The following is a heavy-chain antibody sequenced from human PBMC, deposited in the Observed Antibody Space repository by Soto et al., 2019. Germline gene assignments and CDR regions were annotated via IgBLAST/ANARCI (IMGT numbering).Heavy chain of an antibody. Sequence: QVQLQESGPGLVKPSQTLSLTCTVSGGSISSGGYYWSWIRHHPGKGLEWIGYLYYSGSNYYNPSLTSRVTISVDTSKNQFSLKLSSVTAAATAVYYCARESRDYGLDYLGQGTLVTVSS. D-gene: IGHD4-17*01. CDR2: LYYSGSN. CDR1: GGSISSGGYY. CDR3: ARESRDYGLDY. V-gene: IGHV4-31*03. J-gene: IGHJ4*02.